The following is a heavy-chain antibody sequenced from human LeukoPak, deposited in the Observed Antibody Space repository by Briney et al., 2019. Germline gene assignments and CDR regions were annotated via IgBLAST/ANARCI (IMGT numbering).Heavy chain of an antibody. CDR2: ISGSGGST. CDR3: ARGYCSGGSCRYFDY. CDR1: GFTFSSYA. V-gene: IGHV3-23*01. Sequence: GGSLRLSCAASGFTFSSYAMSWVRQAPGKGLEWVSAISGSGGSTYYADSVKGRFTISRDNSKNTLYLQMNSLRAEDTAVYYCARGYCSGGSCRYFDYWGQGTLVTVSS. D-gene: IGHD2-15*01. J-gene: IGHJ4*02.